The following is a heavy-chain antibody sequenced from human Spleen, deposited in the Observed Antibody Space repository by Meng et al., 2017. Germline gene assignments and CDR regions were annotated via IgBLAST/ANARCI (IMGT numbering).Heavy chain of an antibody. CDR1: GFTFSSYW. CDR2: INGDGSST. D-gene: IGHD3-10*01. CDR3: AKGLGYGSGNDMDV. V-gene: IGHV3-74*01. J-gene: IGHJ6*02. Sequence: GESLKISCAASGFTFSSYWMHWVRQAPGKGLLWVSRINGDGSSTSYADSVKGRFTISRDNAKNTLYLQINSLRAEDTAIYYCAKGLGYGSGNDMDVWGQGTTVTVSS.